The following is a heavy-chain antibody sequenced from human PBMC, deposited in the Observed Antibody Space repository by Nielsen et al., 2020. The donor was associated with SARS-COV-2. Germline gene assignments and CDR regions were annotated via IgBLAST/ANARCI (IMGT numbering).Heavy chain of an antibody. CDR3: AKSIGDLYGYFDI. CDR2: ISRTSDTK. CDR1: GFRFNVYS. V-gene: IGHV3-48*01. Sequence: GESLKISCAASGFRFNVYSMSWVRQAPGKGPEWLSYISRTSDTKYYADSVKGRFTISRDNGDNLLFLQLDSLKVEDTAVYYCAKSIGDLYGYFDIWGQGTLVTVSS. J-gene: IGHJ4*02. D-gene: IGHD3-10*01.